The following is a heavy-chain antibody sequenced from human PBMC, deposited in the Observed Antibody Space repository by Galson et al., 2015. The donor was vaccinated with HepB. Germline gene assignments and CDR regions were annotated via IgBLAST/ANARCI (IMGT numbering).Heavy chain of an antibody. CDR3: ARDVAVAGPAGNYYYGMDV. J-gene: IGHJ6*04. CDR2: ISSSSSYT. V-gene: IGHV3-11*05. CDR1: AFTFSDYY. D-gene: IGHD6-19*01. Sequence: SLRLSCAAAAFTFSDYYLCWVRQALVKGLEWVSYISSSSSYTNYADSVTGRFTICSYNTKNALYLQMHSLRTEDTAVYYCARDVAVAGPAGNYYYGMDVWGKETTVTVPS.